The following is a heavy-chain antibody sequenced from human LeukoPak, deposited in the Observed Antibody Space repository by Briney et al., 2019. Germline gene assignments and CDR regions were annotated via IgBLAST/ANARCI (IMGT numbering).Heavy chain of an antibody. D-gene: IGHD6-13*01. CDR2: INHSGST. CDR1: GGSFSGYY. V-gene: IGHV4-34*01. Sequence: SETLSLTCAVYGGSFSGYYWSWIRQPPGKGLEWIGEINHSGSTNYNPSLKSRVTISVDTSKNQFSLKLSSVTAADTAVYYCARGGSRIAAPSTRWFDPWGQGTLVTVSS. CDR3: ARGGSRIAAPSTRWFDP. J-gene: IGHJ5*02.